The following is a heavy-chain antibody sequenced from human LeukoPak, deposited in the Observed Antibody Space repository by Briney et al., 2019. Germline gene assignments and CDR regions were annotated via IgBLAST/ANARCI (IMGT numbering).Heavy chain of an antibody. CDR1: GYTFTTSG. J-gene: IGHJ3*02. Sequence: ASVKVSCKASGYTFTTSGINWVRQAPGQGLEWMGCINVYNGNTNYAQKFQGRVTMTRDTSISTAYMELSRLRSDDTAVYYCAATTSSEGAFDIWGQGTMVTVSS. V-gene: IGHV1-18*01. CDR3: AATTSSEGAFDI. CDR2: INVYNGNT. D-gene: IGHD3-22*01.